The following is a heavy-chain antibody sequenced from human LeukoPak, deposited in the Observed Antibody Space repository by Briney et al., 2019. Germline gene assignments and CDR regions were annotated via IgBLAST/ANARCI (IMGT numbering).Heavy chain of an antibody. CDR2: IYYSGST. CDR3: ARDMRKWPRTNWFDP. CDR1: GGSISSYY. Sequence: PSETLSLTCTVSGGSISSYYWSWIRQPPGKGLEWIGYIYYSGSTNYNPSLKSRVTISVDTSKNQFSLKLSSVTAADTAVYYCARDMRKWPRTNWFDPWGQGTLVTVSS. V-gene: IGHV4-59*01. D-gene: IGHD5-12*01. J-gene: IGHJ5*02.